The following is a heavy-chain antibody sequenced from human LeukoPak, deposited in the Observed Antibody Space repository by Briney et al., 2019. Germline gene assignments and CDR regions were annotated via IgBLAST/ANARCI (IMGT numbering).Heavy chain of an antibody. CDR2: FDPEDGET. D-gene: IGHD6-6*01. CDR3: ARVDPVGALFDY. V-gene: IGHV1-24*01. Sequence: ASVKVSCKVSGYTLTELSMHWVRQAPGKGLEWMGGFDPEDGETIYAQKFQGRVTMTEDTSTDTAYMELSSLRSEDTAVYYCARVDPVGALFDYWGQGTLVTVSS. J-gene: IGHJ4*02. CDR1: GYTLTELS.